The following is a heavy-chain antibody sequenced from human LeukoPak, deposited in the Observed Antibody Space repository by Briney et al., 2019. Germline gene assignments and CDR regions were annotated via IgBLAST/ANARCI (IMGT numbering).Heavy chain of an antibody. Sequence: PGGSLRLPCAASGFTFSSYWMTWVRQAPGKGLEWVASIKQDGNEKYYVDSVKGRFTISRDNARNSLYLQMSSLRADDTAVYHCARDGAFRIYDYWGQGTLVTVSS. CDR1: GFTFSSYW. V-gene: IGHV3-7*01. J-gene: IGHJ4*02. D-gene: IGHD3-3*02. CDR2: IKQDGNEK. CDR3: ARDGAFRIYDY.